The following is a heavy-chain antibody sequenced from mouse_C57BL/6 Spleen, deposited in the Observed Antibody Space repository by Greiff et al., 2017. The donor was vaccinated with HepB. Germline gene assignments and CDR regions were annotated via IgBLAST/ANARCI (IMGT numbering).Heavy chain of an antibody. V-gene: IGHV14-2*01. J-gene: IGHJ2*01. CDR2: IDPDDGET. CDR1: GFNFTDYY. CDR3: ASIYDGYKGY. D-gene: IGHD2-3*01. Sequence: VQLQQSGAELVKPGASVKLSCTASGFNFTDYYMHWVKQRPEQGLEWIGKIDPDDGETKYAPKFQGKATITVDTSSNTAYLQLSSLTSEDTAVYYYASIYDGYKGYWGQGTTVTVSS.